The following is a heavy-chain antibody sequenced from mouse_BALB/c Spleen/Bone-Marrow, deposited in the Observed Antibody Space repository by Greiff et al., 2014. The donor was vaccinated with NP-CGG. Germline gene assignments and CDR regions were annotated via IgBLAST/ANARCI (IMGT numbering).Heavy chain of an antibody. V-gene: IGHV1-31*01. Sequence: VQLQQSSGPELVEPGASVKISCKASGYSFTDYYMHWVKQSHVKSLEWIGRINPYNGATSYNQNFKDKASLTVDKSSRTAYMELHSLTSEDSAVYYCASFGFAYWGQGTLVTVSA. CDR1: GYSFTDYY. J-gene: IGHJ3*01. CDR2: INPYNGAT. CDR3: ASFGFAY.